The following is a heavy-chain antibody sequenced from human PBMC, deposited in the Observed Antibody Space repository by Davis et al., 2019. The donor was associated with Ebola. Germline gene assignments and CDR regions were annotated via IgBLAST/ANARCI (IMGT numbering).Heavy chain of an antibody. Sequence: PGGSLRLSCAASTFTFSTYWMTWVRQLPGRGLEWVANISPDGGHQTYVDSVKGRFTISRDNAKKLVFLQMNSLRGDDTALYYCASTIAGRCCYYDGLDVWGQGTTVTVSS. J-gene: IGHJ6*02. CDR3: ASTIAGRCCYYDGLDV. CDR1: TFTFSTYW. D-gene: IGHD2-21*01. CDR2: ISPDGGHQ. V-gene: IGHV3-7*01.